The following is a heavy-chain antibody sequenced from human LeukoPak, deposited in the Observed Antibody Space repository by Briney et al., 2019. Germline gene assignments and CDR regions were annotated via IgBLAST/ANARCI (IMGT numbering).Heavy chain of an antibody. CDR2: IYPGDSDT. CDR1: GYSFSSHW. CDR3: ARLPLGYSGYGNFDY. Sequence: GESLKISCKGSGYSFSSHWIGWVRQMPGKGLEWMGIIYPGDSDTRYSPSFQGQVTISADKSISTAYLQWSSLKASDTAMYYCARLPLGYSGYGNFDYWGQGTLVTVSS. J-gene: IGHJ4*02. D-gene: IGHD5-12*01. V-gene: IGHV5-51*01.